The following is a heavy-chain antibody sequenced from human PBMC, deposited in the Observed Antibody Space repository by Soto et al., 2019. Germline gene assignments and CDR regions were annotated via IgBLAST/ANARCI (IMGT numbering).Heavy chain of an antibody. J-gene: IGHJ4*02. Sequence: EVQLVESGGGLVQPGGSLRLSCAASGFTFSIYTMNWVRQAPGKGLEWVSSISSSSSYIYYADSVKGRFTISRDNAKNSLSLQMTSLRAEDTAVYYCARDPYGDYYFDYWGQGTLVTVSS. CDR3: ARDPYGDYYFDY. D-gene: IGHD4-17*01. V-gene: IGHV3-21*01. CDR1: GFTFSIYT. CDR2: ISSSSSYI.